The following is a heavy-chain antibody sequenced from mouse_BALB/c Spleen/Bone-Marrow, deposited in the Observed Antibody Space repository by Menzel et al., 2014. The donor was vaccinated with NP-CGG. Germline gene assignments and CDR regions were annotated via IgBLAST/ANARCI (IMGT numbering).Heavy chain of an antibody. J-gene: IGHJ2*01. CDR1: GFTFSSYA. D-gene: IGHD2-4*01. CDR3: ARHGITRLLDY. V-gene: IGHV5-9-1*01. CDR2: ISSGGSYT. Sequence: EVMLVESGGGLVKPGGSLKLSCAASGFTFSSYAMSWVRQTPEKRLEWVATISSGGSYTHYPDSVKGRFTTSRDNAKNTLYLQMSSLRSEDTAMYYCARHGITRLLDYWGQGTTLTVSS.